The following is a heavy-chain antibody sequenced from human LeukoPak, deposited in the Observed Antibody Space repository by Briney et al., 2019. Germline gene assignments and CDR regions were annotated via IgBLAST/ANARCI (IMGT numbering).Heavy chain of an antibody. CDR3: ARVNSCFRSGGSCRFDY. CDR2: ISSSSSYI. Sequence: PSETLSLTCTVSGGSISSYYWSWVRQAPGKGLEWVSSISSSSSYIYYADSVKGRFTISRDNAKNSLYLQMNSLRAEDTAVYYCARVNSCFRSGGSCRFDYWGQGTLVTVSS. CDR1: GGSISSYY. D-gene: IGHD2-15*01. J-gene: IGHJ4*02. V-gene: IGHV3-21*01.